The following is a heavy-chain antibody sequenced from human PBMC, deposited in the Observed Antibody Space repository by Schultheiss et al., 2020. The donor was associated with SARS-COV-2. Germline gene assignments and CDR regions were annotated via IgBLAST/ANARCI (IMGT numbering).Heavy chain of an antibody. CDR3: AKDIGIVGATTPFDY. CDR2: INWNGGSI. J-gene: IGHJ4*02. V-gene: IGHV3-20*04. D-gene: IGHD1-26*01. Sequence: GGSLRLSCAASGFTFDDYGMSWVRQAPGKGLEWVSGINWNGGSIGYADSVKGRFTISRDNAKNSLYLQMNSLRAEDTALYYCAKDIGIVGATTPFDYWGQGTLVTVSS. CDR1: GFTFDDYG.